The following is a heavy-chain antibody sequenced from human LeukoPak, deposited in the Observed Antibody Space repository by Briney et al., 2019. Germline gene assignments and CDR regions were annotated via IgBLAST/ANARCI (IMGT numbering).Heavy chain of an antibody. J-gene: IGHJ4*02. V-gene: IGHV3-7*01. CDR2: IKEDGSEK. CDR1: GFTFSSYW. D-gene: IGHD6-25*01. Sequence: PGGSLRLSCAASGFTFSSYWMSWVRQAPGKGLEWLANIKEDGSEKYYVDSVKGRFTISRDNAKNSLYLQMNSLRAEDTAVFYCAREYSSDPYYFHDWGQGTLVTVSS. CDR3: AREYSSDPYYFHD.